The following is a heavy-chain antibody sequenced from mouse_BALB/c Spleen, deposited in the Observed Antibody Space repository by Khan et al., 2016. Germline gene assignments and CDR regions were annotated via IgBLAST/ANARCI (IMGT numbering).Heavy chain of an antibody. CDR1: GYTFTDYA. CDR2: ISTYNGHT. Sequence: QVQLKQSGPEVVRPGVSVKISCKGSGYTFTDYAIHWVKQSHAKSLEWIGVISTYNGHTNYNQKFKGKATMTVDKSSSTAYMELARLTSEDSAFSYCARSRDYDWFAYWGQGTLVTVSA. D-gene: IGHD2-4*01. J-gene: IGHJ3*01. V-gene: IGHV1S137*01. CDR3: ARSRDYDWFAY.